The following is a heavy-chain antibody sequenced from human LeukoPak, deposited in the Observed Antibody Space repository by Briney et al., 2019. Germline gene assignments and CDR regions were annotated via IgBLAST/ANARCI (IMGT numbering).Heavy chain of an antibody. D-gene: IGHD2-2*01. Sequence: SETLSLTCTVSGGSVSSSSYYWTWIRQPPGKGLEWIGYISYRGSTNHNPSLKSRVTVSPDTSKGQFSLKLSSVTAADTAVYYCASLYCTRTSCFFNYWGQGTLVTVSS. CDR3: ASLYCTRTSCFFNY. J-gene: IGHJ4*02. CDR2: ISYRGST. V-gene: IGHV4-61*01. CDR1: GGSVSSSSYY.